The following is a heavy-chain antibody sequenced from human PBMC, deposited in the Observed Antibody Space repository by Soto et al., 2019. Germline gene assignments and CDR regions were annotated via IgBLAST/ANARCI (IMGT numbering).Heavy chain of an antibody. CDR2: ISYDGSNK. CDR3: AKDRRGYCTNGVCSYYYYGMDV. Sequence: ESGGGVVQPGRSLRLSCAASGFTFSSYGMHWVRQAPGKGLEWVAVISYDGSNKYYADSVKGRFTISRDNSKNTLYLQMISLRAEDTAVYYCAKDRRGYCTNGVCSYYYYGMDVWGQGTTVTVSS. J-gene: IGHJ6*02. D-gene: IGHD2-8*01. V-gene: IGHV3-30*18. CDR1: GFTFSSYG.